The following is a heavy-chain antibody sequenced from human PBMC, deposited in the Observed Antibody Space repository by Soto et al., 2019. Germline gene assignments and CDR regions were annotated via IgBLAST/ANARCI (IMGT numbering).Heavy chain of an antibody. V-gene: IGHV2-5*02. CDR3: AHRLTLNSDWNYGRFDY. CDR1: GFSLTTYGVG. Sequence: QITLKESGPTLMKPTQTLTLTCTFSGFSLTTYGVGVGWIRQPPGKALEWLALIYWDDDKRYCPSLKNRLAITKDTSKNQVVLTMTNMDPVDTATYFCAHRLTLNSDWNYGRFDYWGQGTLVTVSS. CDR2: IYWDDDK. D-gene: IGHD1-7*01. J-gene: IGHJ4*02.